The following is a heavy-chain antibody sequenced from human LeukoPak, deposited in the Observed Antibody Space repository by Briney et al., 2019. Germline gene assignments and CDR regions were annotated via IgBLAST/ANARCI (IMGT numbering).Heavy chain of an antibody. Sequence: ASVKVSCKASGYTFTGYYMHWVRQAPGQGLERMGWINPNSGGTNYAQKFQGRVTMTRDTSISTAYMELSRLRSDDTAAYYCARGRRSGYDILTGYYGYWGQGPWSPSPQ. J-gene: IGHJ4*02. CDR3: ARGRRSGYDILTGYYGY. V-gene: IGHV1-2*02. D-gene: IGHD3-9*01. CDR1: GYTFTGYY. CDR2: INPNSGGT.